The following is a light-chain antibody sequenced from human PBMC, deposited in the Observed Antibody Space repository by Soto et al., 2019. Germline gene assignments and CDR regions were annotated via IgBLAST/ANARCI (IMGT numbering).Light chain of an antibody. J-gene: IGKJ2*01. CDR2: WAS. CDR3: QQYYSIPHT. V-gene: IGKV4-1*01. CDR1: QSVLHSSNNLNY. Sequence: DIVMTQSPDSLAVSLGERATINCRSSQSVLHSSNNLNYFAWYQQKPGQPPNLLIYWASSRESGVPDRFSGSGSGTDFTLTISSLQAEDVAVYYCQQYYSIPHTFGQGTKLEIK.